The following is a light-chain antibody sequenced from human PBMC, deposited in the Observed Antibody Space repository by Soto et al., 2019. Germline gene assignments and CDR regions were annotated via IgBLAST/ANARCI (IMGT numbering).Light chain of an antibody. J-gene: IGKJ1*01. CDR1: QDINNY. CDR3: QDYGNRLWT. CDR2: DAS. Sequence: DIPMTQSPSSLSASLGDRVTITCQASQDINNYLNWYQQKPGKAPKLLIYDASNLETGVPSRFSGGRPGTDFTFPISSLPPDDIARSYCQDYGNRLWTFGNWTKVSI. V-gene: IGKV1-33*01.